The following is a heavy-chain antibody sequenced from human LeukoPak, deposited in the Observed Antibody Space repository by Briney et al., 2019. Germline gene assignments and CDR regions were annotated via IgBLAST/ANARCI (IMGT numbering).Heavy chain of an antibody. D-gene: IGHD2-15*01. J-gene: IGHJ4*02. V-gene: IGHV3-23*01. CDR2: ISDSGGGT. CDR3: ATDRATQYFDY. CDR1: GFTFSSYP. Sequence: GGSLRLSCAASGFTFSSYPMSWVRQAPGKGLEWVSGISDSGGGTWYADSVKGRFTISRDNSRNTLFLQMNSLRVEDTAVYYCATDRATQYFDYWGQGTLVSVPS.